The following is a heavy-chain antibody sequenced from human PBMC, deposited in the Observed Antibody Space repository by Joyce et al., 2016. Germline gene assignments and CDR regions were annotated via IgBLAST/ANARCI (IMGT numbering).Heavy chain of an antibody. Sequence: EVQLVESGGGLVQPGGSLRLSCTASGFTFSSDDMHWVRQAIGKGLEWVSGIGIVGDTYYSDSVNGRFTISREDAKNSLYLQMDSLSVGDTAVYYCARAGEAEAFDTWGQGTMVTVSS. CDR1: GFTFSSDD. D-gene: IGHD3-10*01. V-gene: IGHV3-13*04. CDR3: ARAGEAEAFDT. CDR2: IGIVGDT. J-gene: IGHJ3*02.